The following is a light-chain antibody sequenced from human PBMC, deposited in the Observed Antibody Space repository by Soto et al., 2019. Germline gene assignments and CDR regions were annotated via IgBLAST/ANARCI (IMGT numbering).Light chain of an antibody. Sequence: IVLTQSPGTLSSSPGERATLSCRASQSVSTSNLAWYQQRPGQAPRLLIYGAFTRATGIPARFSGSGSGTEFSLTISSLQSEDFAVYYCQQYNNWPPWTFGQGTKVDIK. J-gene: IGKJ1*01. CDR3: QQYNNWPPWT. CDR1: QSVSTSN. V-gene: IGKV3-15*01. CDR2: GAF.